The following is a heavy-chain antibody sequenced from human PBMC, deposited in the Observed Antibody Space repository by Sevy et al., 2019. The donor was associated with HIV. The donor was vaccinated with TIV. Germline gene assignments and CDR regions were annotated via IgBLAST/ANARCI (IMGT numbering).Heavy chain of an antibody. CDR3: AKVRIEWLRNYYYYYGMDV. CDR1: GFTFSNYG. CDR2: ISYDGSNK. D-gene: IGHD5-12*01. Sequence: GGSLRLSCAASGFTFSNYGMHWVRQAPGKGLEWVAVISYDGSNKYYADSVKGRFTISRDNSKNTLYLQMSSLRAEDTAVYYCAKVRIEWLRNYYYYYGMDVWGQWTTVTVSS. V-gene: IGHV3-30*18. J-gene: IGHJ6*02.